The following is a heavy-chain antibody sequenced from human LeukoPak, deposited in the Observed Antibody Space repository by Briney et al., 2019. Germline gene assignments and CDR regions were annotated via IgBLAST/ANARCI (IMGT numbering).Heavy chain of an antibody. J-gene: IGHJ4*02. D-gene: IGHD3-9*01. CDR1: GFTFSNYW. CDR2: IKPDESEK. V-gene: IGHV3-7*03. CDR3: AEWGPYDILTGRIN. Sequence: GGSLRLSCAASGFTFSNYWMTWVRQAPGKGLEWVANIKPDESEKYYVGSVKGRFTISRDNAKNSLYLQMNSLRAEDTAVYYRAEWGPYDILTGRINWGQGTLVTVSS.